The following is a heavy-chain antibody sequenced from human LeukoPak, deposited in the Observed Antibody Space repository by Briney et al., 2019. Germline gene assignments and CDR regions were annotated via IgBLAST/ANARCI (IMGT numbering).Heavy chain of an antibody. V-gene: IGHV3-7*01. Sequence: GGSLRLSCAASGFTFDDYGMSWVRQAPGKGLEWVANIKQDESEKDYVDSVKGRFTISRDNAKNSLYLQMSSLRAEDTAVYYCARDSYSSGALDYWGQGTLVTVSS. CDR1: GFTFDDYG. D-gene: IGHD6-19*01. CDR2: IKQDESEK. CDR3: ARDSYSSGALDY. J-gene: IGHJ4*02.